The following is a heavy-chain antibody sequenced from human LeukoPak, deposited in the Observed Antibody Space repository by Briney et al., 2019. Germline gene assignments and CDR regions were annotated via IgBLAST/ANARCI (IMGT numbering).Heavy chain of an antibody. CDR1: GSSVSNHW. Sequence: PSETLSLTCTVSGSSVSNHWWIWIRQPAGKGLEWIGRISSRGYTNYNPSLKSRVAMSVDTSKNQFSLKLNSVTAADTAVYYCVRTMTRGWGGWYDNDYWGRGTLVTGSS. CDR3: VRTMTRGWGGWYDNDY. CDR2: ISSRGYT. D-gene: IGHD6-19*01. J-gene: IGHJ4*03. V-gene: IGHV4-4*07.